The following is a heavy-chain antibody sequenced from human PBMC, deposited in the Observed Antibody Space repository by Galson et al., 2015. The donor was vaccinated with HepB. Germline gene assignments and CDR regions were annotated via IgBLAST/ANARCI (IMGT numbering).Heavy chain of an antibody. J-gene: IGHJ4*02. CDR1: GFTFISYA. CDR2: ISSSGGST. CDR3: AKELRGYSGYALDY. V-gene: IGHV3-23*01. D-gene: IGHD5-12*01. Sequence: SLRLSCAASGFTFISYAMSWVRQAPGKGLEWVSAISSSGGSTYYADSVKGRFTISRDTSKSTLYLQMNSLRAEDTAVYYCAKELRGYSGYALDYWGQGTLVTVSS.